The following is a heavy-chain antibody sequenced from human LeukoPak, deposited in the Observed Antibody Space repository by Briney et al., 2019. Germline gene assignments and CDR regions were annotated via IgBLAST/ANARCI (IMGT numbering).Heavy chain of an antibody. Sequence: GGSLRLSCAASGFTFSSYAMSWVRQAPGKGLEWVSAISGSGGSTYYADSVKGRFTISRDNSKNTLYLQMNSLRAEDTAVYYCAKGYSGYSYGYYFNYWGQGTLVTVSS. CDR3: AKGYSGYSYGYYFNY. J-gene: IGHJ4*02. D-gene: IGHD5-18*01. V-gene: IGHV3-23*01. CDR1: GFTFSSYA. CDR2: ISGSGGST.